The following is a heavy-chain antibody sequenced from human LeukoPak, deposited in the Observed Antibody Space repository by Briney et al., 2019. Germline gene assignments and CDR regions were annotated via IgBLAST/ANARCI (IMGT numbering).Heavy chain of an antibody. CDR2: INPNSGGT. D-gene: IGHD3-9*01. CDR3: ARAPTLRYFDWYYFDY. CDR1: GGTFSSYA. J-gene: IGHJ4*02. Sequence: ASVKVSCKASGGTFSSYAISWVRQAPGQGLEWMGWINPNSGGTNYAQKFQGRVTMTRDTSISTAYMELSRLRSDDTAVYYCARAPTLRYFDWYYFDYWGQGTLVTVSS. V-gene: IGHV1-2*02.